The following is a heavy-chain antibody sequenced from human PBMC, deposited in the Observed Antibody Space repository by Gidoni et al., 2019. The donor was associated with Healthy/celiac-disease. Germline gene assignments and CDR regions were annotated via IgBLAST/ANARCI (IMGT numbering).Heavy chain of an antibody. CDR2: ISSSSSYI. Sequence: EVQLVESGGGLFKPGGSLSLSCAPPAFPFSSYSMNWVRQAPGKGLEWVSSISSSSSYIYYADSVKGRFTISRDNAKNSLYLQMNSLRAEDTAVYYCARDASYGYAFDIWGQGTMVTVSS. CDR1: AFPFSSYS. J-gene: IGHJ3*02. V-gene: IGHV3-21*01. CDR3: ARDASYGYAFDI. D-gene: IGHD5-18*01.